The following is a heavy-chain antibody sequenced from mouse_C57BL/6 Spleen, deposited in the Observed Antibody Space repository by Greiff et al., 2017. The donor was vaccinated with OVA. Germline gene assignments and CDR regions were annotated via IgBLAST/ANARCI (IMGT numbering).Heavy chain of an antibody. D-gene: IGHD1-1*01. V-gene: IGHV1-77*01. CDR1: GYTFTDYY. CDR2: IGPGSGST. Sequence: VQVVESGAELVKPGDSVTISCKASGYTFTDYYINWVKQRPGQGLEWIGEIGPGSGSTYYNEKFKGQATLTADKSSSPAFLQLSSLTSEDSAVYVCASGGGIWYFDYWGQGTTLTVSS. CDR3: ASGGGIWYFDY. J-gene: IGHJ2*01.